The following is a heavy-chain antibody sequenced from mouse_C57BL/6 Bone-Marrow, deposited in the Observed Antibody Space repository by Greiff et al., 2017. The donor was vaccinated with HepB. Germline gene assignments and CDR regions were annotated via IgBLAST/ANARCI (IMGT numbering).Heavy chain of an antibody. J-gene: IGHJ2*01. D-gene: IGHD1-1*01. CDR3: ARQIYGSPLDY. CDR1: GFTFSDYY. Sequence: DVHLVESGGGLVQPGGSLKLSCAASGFTFSDYYMYWVRQTPEKRLEWVAYISNGGGSTYYPDTVKGRFTISRDNAKNTLYLQMSRLKSEDTAMYYCARQIYGSPLDYWGQGTTLTVSS. V-gene: IGHV5-12*01. CDR2: ISNGGGST.